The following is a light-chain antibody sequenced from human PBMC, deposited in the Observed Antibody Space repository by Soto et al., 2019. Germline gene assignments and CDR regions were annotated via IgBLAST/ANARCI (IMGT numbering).Light chain of an antibody. CDR2: AVS. J-gene: IGLJ3*02. V-gene: IGLV2-14*01. CDR3: SSYTNSGKAR. Sequence: QSVLTQPASVSGSPGQSITISCTGTSSDVGGYKYVSWYQQYSGKAPKLVIYAVSNRPSGVSHRFSGSNSGNTASLTISGLKADDAAEDYCSSYTNSGKARFGGGTKLIVL. CDR1: SSDVGGYKY.